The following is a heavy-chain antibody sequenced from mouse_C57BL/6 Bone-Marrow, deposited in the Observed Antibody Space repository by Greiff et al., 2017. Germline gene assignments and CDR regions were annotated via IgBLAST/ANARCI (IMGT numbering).Heavy chain of an antibody. J-gene: IGHJ2*01. CDR1: GYTFTSYW. V-gene: IGHV1-69*01. D-gene: IGHD2-3*01. Sequence: QVHVKQPGAELVMPGASVKLSCKASGYTFTSYWMHWVKQTPGQGLEWIGEIDPSDSYTNYNQKFKGKSTLTVDKSSSTAYMQLSSLTSEDSAVYYCARFYDGYLRYFDYWGQGTTLTVSS. CDR2: IDPSDSYT. CDR3: ARFYDGYLRYFDY.